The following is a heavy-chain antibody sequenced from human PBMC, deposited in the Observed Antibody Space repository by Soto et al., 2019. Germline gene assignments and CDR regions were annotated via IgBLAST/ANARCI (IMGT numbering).Heavy chain of an antibody. CDR3: AKDHGSGWYYYYYGMDV. V-gene: IGHV3-30*18. CDR2: ISYDGSNK. CDR1: GFTFSSYG. Sequence: QVQLVESGGGVVQPGRSLRLSCAASGFTFSSYGMHWVRQAPGKGLEWVAVISYDGSNKYYADSVKGRFTISRDNSKNTLYLQMNSLRAEDTAVYYCAKDHGSGWYYYYYGMDVWGQGTTVTVSS. J-gene: IGHJ6*02. D-gene: IGHD6-19*01.